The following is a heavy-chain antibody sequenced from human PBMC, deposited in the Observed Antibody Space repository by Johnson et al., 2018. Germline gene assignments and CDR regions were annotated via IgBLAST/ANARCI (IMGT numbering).Heavy chain of an antibody. CDR2: IKQDGSEK. CDR1: GFTFSTYG. D-gene: IGHD3-10*01. V-gene: IGHV3-7*01. J-gene: IGHJ3*02. CDR3: ARDPGKYGEAFDI. Sequence: VQLVESGGGVVQPGRSLRLSCAASGFTFSTYGMHWVRQAPGKGLEWVANIKQDGSEKYYVDSVKGRFTISRDNAKNSLYLQMNSLRAEDTAMYYCARDPGKYGEAFDIWGQGTMVTGSS.